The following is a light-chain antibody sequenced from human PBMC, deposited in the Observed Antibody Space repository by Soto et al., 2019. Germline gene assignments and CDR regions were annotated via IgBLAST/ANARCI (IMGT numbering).Light chain of an antibody. CDR3: KQYSSYWT. CDR2: DAS. CDR1: QSISSW. Sequence: GDRVTLTCRASQSISSWLAWYQQKPGKAPKFLIYDASNLESGVQSRFSGSGSGTEFTLTIRSLQPDDFATYYCKQYSSYWTCGQGTKVDIK. V-gene: IGKV1-5*01. J-gene: IGKJ1*01.